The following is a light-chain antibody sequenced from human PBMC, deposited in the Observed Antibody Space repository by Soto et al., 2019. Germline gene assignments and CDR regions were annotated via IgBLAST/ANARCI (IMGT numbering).Light chain of an antibody. J-gene: IGKJ1*01. CDR3: QQYSSYWT. Sequence: DIQMTQSPSTLPASVGDRVTITCRASQSISTWLAWYQQKPGKAPNLLIYKASYLASGVPSRFSGGGYGTEFTLTISSLQPDDFATYYCQQYSSYWTFGQGTKADI. V-gene: IGKV1-5*03. CDR1: QSISTW. CDR2: KAS.